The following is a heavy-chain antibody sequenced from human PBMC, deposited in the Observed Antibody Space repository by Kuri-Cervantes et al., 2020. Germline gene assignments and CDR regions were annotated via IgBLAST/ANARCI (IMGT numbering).Heavy chain of an antibody. J-gene: IGHJ3*02. D-gene: IGHD3-22*01. V-gene: IGHV4-39*07. CDR2: IYYSGST. CDR1: GGSISSSSYY. CDR3: ARQGGSSGYYHAFDI. Sequence: SETLSLTCTVPGGSISSSSYYWGWIRQPPGKGLEWIGSIYYSGSTYYNPSLKSRVTISVDTSKNQCSLKLSSVTAADTAVYYCARQGGSSGYYHAFDIWGQGTMVTVSS.